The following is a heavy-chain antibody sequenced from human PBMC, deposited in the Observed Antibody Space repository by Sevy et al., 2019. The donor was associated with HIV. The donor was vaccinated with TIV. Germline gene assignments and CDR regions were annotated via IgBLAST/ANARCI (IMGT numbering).Heavy chain of an antibody. CDR1: GCTFTGYY. D-gene: IGHD5-12*01. V-gene: IGHV1-2*02. CDR3: ARDLYSGYDYHYFDY. J-gene: IGHJ4*02. CDR2: INPNSGGT. Sequence: ASVKVSCKASGCTFTGYYMHWVRQAPGQGLEWMGWINPNSGGTNYAQKFQGRVTMTRDTSISTAYMELSRLRSDDTAVYYCARDLYSGYDYHYFDYWGQGTLVTVSS.